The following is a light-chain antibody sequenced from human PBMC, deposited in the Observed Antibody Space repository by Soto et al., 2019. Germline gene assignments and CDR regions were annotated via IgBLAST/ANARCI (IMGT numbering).Light chain of an antibody. CDR1: SSNIGNNY. CDR3: GTWDSSLSAGPYV. J-gene: IGLJ1*01. CDR2: DNN. Sequence: QSVLTQPPSVSAAPGQKVTISCSGSSSNIGNNYVSWYQQLPGTAPKLLIYDNNKRPSGIPDRFSGSKSGTSATLGITGLQTGDEADYYCGTWDSSLSAGPYVFGTGTKGTVL. V-gene: IGLV1-51*01.